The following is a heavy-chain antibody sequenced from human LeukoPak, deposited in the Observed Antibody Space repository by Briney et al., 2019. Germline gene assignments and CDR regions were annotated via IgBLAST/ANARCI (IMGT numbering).Heavy chain of an antibody. V-gene: IGHV4-4*09. J-gene: IGHJ4*02. D-gene: IGHD6-6*01. CDR3: VRHHLKSSSLDY. CDR2: IYTSGST. CDR1: GGSISSYY. Sequence: SETLSLTCTVSGGSISSYYWSWIRQPPGKGLEWIGYIYTSGSTNYNPSLKSRVTISVDTSKNQFSLKLSSVTAADTAVYYCVRHHLKSSSLDYWGQGTLVTVSS.